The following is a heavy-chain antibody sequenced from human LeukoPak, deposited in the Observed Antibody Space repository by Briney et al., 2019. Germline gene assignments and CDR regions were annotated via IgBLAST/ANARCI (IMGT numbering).Heavy chain of an antibody. CDR1: DDSITMYY. CDR2: IHYSGSA. J-gene: IGHJ4*02. D-gene: IGHD6-6*01. V-gene: IGHV4-59*01. CDR3: ARDSHDEVNLSSSGDY. Sequence: SETLSLTCTVSDDSITMYYWTWIRQPPGKALEWIGYIHYSGSAKYNPSLKSRVTISVDTSENQFSLTLNSVTAADTAVYYCARDSHDEVNLSSSGDYWGQGTLVTVSS.